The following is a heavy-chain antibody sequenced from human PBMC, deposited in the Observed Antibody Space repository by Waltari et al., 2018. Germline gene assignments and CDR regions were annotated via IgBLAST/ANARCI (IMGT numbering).Heavy chain of an antibody. CDR2: IWFDGSKT. CDR1: GLPFPTFA. Sequence: GQQVESGGGLVQPGGSLRLSCATSGLPFPTFAMNWVRQAPGKGLEWVALIWFDGSKTYYADSVRGRFTISRDDSKNTLYLDINTLRVDDTAIYYCAKDAFGNTYLDHWGQGTLVTVSS. J-gene: IGHJ5*02. V-gene: IGHV3-30*02. CDR3: AKDAFGNTYLDH. D-gene: IGHD3-10*01.